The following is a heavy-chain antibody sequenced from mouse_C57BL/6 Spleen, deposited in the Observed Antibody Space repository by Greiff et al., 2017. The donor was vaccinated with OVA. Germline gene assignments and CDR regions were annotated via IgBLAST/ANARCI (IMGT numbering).Heavy chain of an antibody. CDR2: IYPGDGDT. D-gene: IGHD1-1*01. CDR3: AREIATRVATKDY. CDR1: GYAFSSSW. Sequence: VQLQQSGPELVKPGASVKISCKASGYAFSSSWMNWVKQRPGKGLEWIGRIYPGDGDTNYHGKFKGKATLTADKSSSTAYMQLSRLTSEDSAVSFGAREIATRVATKDYGGKGTTLTVAS. J-gene: IGHJ2*01. V-gene: IGHV1-82*01.